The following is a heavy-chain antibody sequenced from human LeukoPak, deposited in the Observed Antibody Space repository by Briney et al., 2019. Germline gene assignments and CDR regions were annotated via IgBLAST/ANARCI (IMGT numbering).Heavy chain of an antibody. CDR1: GGTFSSYA. J-gene: IGHJ6*02. D-gene: IGHD2-15*01. V-gene: IGHV1-69*13. CDR2: IIPIFGTA. Sequence: APVKVSCKASGGTFSSYAISWVRQAPGQGLEWMGGIIPIFGTANYAQKFQGRVTITADESTSTAYMELSSLRSEDTAVYYCARGTGTPSRLVVGATQGSYYYYYGMDVWGQGTTVTVSS. CDR3: ARGTGTPSRLVVGATQGSYYYYYGMDV.